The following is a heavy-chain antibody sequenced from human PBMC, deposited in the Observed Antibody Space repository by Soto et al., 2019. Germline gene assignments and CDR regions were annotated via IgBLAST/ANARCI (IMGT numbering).Heavy chain of an antibody. J-gene: IGHJ6*02. D-gene: IGHD3-3*01. Sequence: GGSLRLSCAASGFTFSSYAMHWVRQAPGKGLEWVAVISYDGSNKYYADSVKGRFTISRDNSKNTLYLQMNSLRAEDTAVYYCARGRRRDFWSGYSTYYYYYGMDVWGQGTTVTVSS. CDR3: ARGRRRDFWSGYSTYYYYYGMDV. CDR2: ISYDGSNK. V-gene: IGHV3-30-3*01. CDR1: GFTFSSYA.